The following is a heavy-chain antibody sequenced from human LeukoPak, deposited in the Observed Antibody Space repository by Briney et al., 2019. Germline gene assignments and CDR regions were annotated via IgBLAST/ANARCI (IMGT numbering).Heavy chain of an antibody. CDR1: GFTFSTYA. CDR2: IWYDGSNQ. J-gene: IGHJ4*02. D-gene: IGHD3-22*01. V-gene: IGHV3-33*01. CDR3: ARDLDSGGYYLDH. Sequence: PGGSLRLSCAASGFTFSTYAIHWVRQAPGKGLEWVAVIWYDGSNQYYGDSVKGRFTISRDNSMNTLYLQMNSLRAEDTAVYYCARDLDSGGYYLDHWGQGTLVTVSS.